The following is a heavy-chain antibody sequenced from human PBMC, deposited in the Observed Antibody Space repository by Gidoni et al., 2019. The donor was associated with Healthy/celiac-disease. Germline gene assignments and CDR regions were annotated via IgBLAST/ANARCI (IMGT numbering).Heavy chain of an antibody. CDR1: GYTFTGYY. V-gene: IGHV1-2*02. Sequence: QAQLVQSGAEAKKPGPSVKVSCKASGYTFTGYYMHWVRQAPGQGLEWMGWINPNSGGTNYAQKFQGRVTMTRDTSISTAYMELSRLRSDDTAVYYCARATSGWPYRPFDYWGQGTLVTVSS. J-gene: IGHJ4*02. D-gene: IGHD6-19*01. CDR3: ARATSGWPYRPFDY. CDR2: INPNSGGT.